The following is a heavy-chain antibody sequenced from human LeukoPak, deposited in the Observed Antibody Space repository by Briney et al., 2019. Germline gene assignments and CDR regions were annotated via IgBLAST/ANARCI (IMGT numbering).Heavy chain of an antibody. J-gene: IGHJ5*02. V-gene: IGHV1-18*01. D-gene: IGHD3-22*01. CDR1: GYTFTSYG. CDR3: ARLLPPGSGYYGWFDP. CDR2: ISAYNGNT. Sequence: ASVKVSCKASGYTFTSYGISWVRQAPGQGLEWMGWISAYNGNTNYAQKLQGRVTMTTDTSTSTAYMELRSLRSDDTAVYYCARLLPPGSGYYGWFDPWGQGTLVTVSS.